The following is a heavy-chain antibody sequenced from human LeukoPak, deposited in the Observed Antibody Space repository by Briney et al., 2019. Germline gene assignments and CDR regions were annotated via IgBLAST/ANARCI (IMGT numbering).Heavy chain of an antibody. J-gene: IGHJ4*02. CDR1: GGSISSHS. CDR2: IFTSGNT. CDR3: AREGGGFDF. Sequence: SETLLLTCTVSGGSISSHSWSWIRQPAGKGLEWIGRIFTSGNTYYNPSLKSRVIMSVDTSKNQFSLKLSSVTAADTAVYYCAREGGGFDFWGQGTLVTVSS. D-gene: IGHD3-16*01. V-gene: IGHV4-4*07.